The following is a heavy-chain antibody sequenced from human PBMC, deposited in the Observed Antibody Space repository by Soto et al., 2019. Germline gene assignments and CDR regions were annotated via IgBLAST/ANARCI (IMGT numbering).Heavy chain of an antibody. J-gene: IGHJ3*02. Sequence: QVQLVQSGAEVKKPGASVKVSCKASGYTFTSYAMHWVRQAPGQRLEWMGWINAGNGNTKYSQKFQGRVTMTRDTSASTAYMELSSLRSEDTAVYYCARDIVVVPSAFDIWGQGTMVTVSS. CDR2: INAGNGNT. CDR1: GYTFTSYA. D-gene: IGHD2-2*01. V-gene: IGHV1-3*01. CDR3: ARDIVVVPSAFDI.